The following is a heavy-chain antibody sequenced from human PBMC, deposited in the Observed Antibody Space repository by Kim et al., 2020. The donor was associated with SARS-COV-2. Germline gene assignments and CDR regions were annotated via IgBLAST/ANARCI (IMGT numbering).Heavy chain of an antibody. CDR3: AREWNYYYYGMDV. J-gene: IGHJ6*02. Sequence: YADSVKGRFTISRDNSKNTLYLQMNSLRAEDTAVYYCAREWNYYYYGMDVWGQGTTVTVSS. V-gene: IGHV3-30*01.